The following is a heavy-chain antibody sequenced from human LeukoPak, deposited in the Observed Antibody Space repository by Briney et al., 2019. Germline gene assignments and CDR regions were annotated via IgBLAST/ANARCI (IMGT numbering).Heavy chain of an antibody. CDR1: GYTFTSYY. V-gene: IGHV1-46*01. J-gene: IGHJ6*04. CDR3: ARVNRPYYDILTALLDV. Sequence: ASVKVSCKASGYTFTSYYMHWVRQAPGQGLEWMGIINPSGGSTSYAQKFQGRVTMTRNTSISTAYMELSSLRSEDTAVYYCARVNRPYYDILTALLDVWGKGTTVTISS. CDR2: INPSGGST. D-gene: IGHD3-9*01.